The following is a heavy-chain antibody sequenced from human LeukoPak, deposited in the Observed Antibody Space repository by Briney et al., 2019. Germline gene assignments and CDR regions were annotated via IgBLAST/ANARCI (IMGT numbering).Heavy chain of an antibody. Sequence: GASVKVSCKASGYTFTSYDINWVRQATGQGLEWMGWMNPNIGNPGYAQKFQGRVTMTRNTSISTAYMELSSLRSEDTAVYYCASRDIVVVPAVSSAYYYYGMDVWGQGTTVTVSS. CDR3: ASRDIVVVPAVSSAYYYYGMDV. V-gene: IGHV1-8*01. J-gene: IGHJ6*02. CDR1: GYTFTSYD. CDR2: MNPNIGNP. D-gene: IGHD2-2*01.